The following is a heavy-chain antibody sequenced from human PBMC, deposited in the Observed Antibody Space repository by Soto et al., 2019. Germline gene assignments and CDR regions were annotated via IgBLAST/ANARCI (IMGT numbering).Heavy chain of an antibody. CDR2: IYYSGST. D-gene: IGHD6-13*01. Sequence: SETLSLTCTVSGGSINSGDYYWSWIRQPPGKGLEWIGYIYYSGSTNYNPSLKSRVTISVDTSKNQFSLKLSSVTAANTAVYYCARELYSSSSNWFDPWGQGTLVTVSS. CDR3: ARELYSSSSNWFDP. J-gene: IGHJ5*02. V-gene: IGHV4-30-4*01. CDR1: GGSINSGDYY.